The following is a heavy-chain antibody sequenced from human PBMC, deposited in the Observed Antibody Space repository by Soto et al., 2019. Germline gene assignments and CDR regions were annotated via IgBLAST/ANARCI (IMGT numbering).Heavy chain of an antibody. CDR1: GCTFTVYY. D-gene: IGHD3-10*01. Sequence: AVKVSWNACGCTFTVYYMHWVRQAPGQVLELMGWINPNSGGTNYAQKFQGRVTKTRDTSISTAYMELSRLRSDDTAVYYCARDAGYYYYGMDVWGQGTTVTLSS. CDR2: INPNSGGT. J-gene: IGHJ6*02. V-gene: IGHV1-2*02. CDR3: ARDAGYYYYGMDV.